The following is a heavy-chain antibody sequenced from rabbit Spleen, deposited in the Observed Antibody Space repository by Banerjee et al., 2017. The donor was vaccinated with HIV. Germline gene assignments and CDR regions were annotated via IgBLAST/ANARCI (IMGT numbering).Heavy chain of an antibody. J-gene: IGHJ3*01. D-gene: IGHD1-1*01. V-gene: IGHV1S45*01. CDR1: GFPFSSSYY. Sequence: QEQLEESGGDLVKPEGSLTLTCTASGFPFSSSYYMCWVRQAPGKGLEWIACTSSSTYYASWAKGRFTISKTSSTTVTLQMTSLTAADTATYFCARTYPTASGGYALTRLDLWGQGTLVTVS. CDR2: TSSST. CDR3: ARTYPTASGGYALTRLDL.